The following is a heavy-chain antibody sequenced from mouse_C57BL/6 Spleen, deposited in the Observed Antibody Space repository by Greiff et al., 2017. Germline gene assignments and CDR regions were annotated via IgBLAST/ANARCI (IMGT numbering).Heavy chain of an antibody. CDR1: GYSFTGYY. D-gene: IGHD2-2*01. Sequence: VQLQQSGPELVKPGASVKISCKASGYSFTGYYMNWVKQSPEKSLEWIGEINPSTGGTTYNQKFKAKATLTVDKSSSTAYMQLKSLTSEDSAVYYCARGDGNDDFDYWGQGTTLTVSS. V-gene: IGHV1-42*01. CDR3: ARGDGNDDFDY. CDR2: INPSTGGT. J-gene: IGHJ2*01.